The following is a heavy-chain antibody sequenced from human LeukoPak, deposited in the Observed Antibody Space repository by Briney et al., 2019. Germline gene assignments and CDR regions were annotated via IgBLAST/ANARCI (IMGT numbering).Heavy chain of an antibody. CDR2: IYTSGST. CDR3: ARGRADPLGS. J-gene: IGHJ4*02. CDR1: GGSISSGSYY. Sequence: PSETLSLTCTVSGGSISSGSYYWSWIRQPAGKGLEWIVRIYTSGSTNYNPSLKSRVTISVDTSKNQFSLKLSSVTAADTAVYYCARGRADPLGSWGQGTLVTVSS. D-gene: IGHD3-10*01. V-gene: IGHV4-61*02.